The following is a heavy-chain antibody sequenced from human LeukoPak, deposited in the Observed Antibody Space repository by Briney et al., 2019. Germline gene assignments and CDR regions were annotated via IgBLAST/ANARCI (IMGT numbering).Heavy chain of an antibody. CDR1: GGSFSGYY. D-gene: IGHD2-2*03. CDR2: INHSGST. J-gene: IGHJ5*02. Sequence: PSETLSLTCAVYGGSFSGYYWSWIRQPPGKGLEWIGEINHSGSTNYNPSLKSRVTISVDTSKNQFSLKLSSVTAADTAVYYCARDDGNCSSTSCVKRASNWFDPWGQGTLVTVSS. CDR3: ARDDGNCSSTSCVKRASNWFDP. V-gene: IGHV4-34*01.